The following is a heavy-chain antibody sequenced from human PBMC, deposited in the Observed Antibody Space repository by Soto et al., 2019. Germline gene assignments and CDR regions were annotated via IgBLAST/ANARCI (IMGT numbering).Heavy chain of an antibody. V-gene: IGHV4-59*01. Sequence: SETLSLTCTVSGGSISSYYWSWIRQPPGKGLEWIGYIYYSGSTNYNPSLKSRVTISVETSKNQFSLKLSSVTAADTAVYYCASGYDPGSGLDYWGQGTLVTVSS. J-gene: IGHJ4*02. CDR1: GGSISSYY. CDR3: ASGYDPGSGLDY. CDR2: IYYSGST. D-gene: IGHD5-12*01.